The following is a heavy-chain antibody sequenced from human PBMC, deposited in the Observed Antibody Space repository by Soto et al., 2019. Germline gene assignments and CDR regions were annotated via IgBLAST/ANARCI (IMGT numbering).Heavy chain of an antibody. Sequence: QVQLVQSGAEVKKPGSSVKVSCKASGGTFSSYTISWVRQAPGQGLEWMGRIIPILGIANYAQKFQGRVTITADKSTSTAYMELSSLRSEDTAVYYCARDDYGDYPYAFDICGQGTMVTVSS. CDR3: ARDDYGDYPYAFDI. D-gene: IGHD4-17*01. CDR2: IIPILGIA. CDR1: GGTFSSYT. J-gene: IGHJ3*02. V-gene: IGHV1-69*08.